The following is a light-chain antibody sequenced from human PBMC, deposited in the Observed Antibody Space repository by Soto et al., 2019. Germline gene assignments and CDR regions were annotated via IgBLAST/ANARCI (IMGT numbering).Light chain of an antibody. CDR1: QSVLYSSNNKNY. V-gene: IGKV4-1*01. CDR2: WAS. J-gene: IGKJ4*01. Sequence: DIVMTQSPDSLAVSLGERATINCKSSQSVLYSSNNKNYLAWYQQKPGQPPKLLIYWASTRDSGVPDRFSGSGSGTDFPLTISSLQAEDVAVYYCQQYYTNALTFGGGTKVGVK. CDR3: QQYYTNALT.